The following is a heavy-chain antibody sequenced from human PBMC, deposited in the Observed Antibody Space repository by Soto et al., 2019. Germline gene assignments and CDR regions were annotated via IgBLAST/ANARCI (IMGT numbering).Heavy chain of an antibody. Sequence: GASVKVSCKASGYTFTSYDINWVRQATGQGLEWMGWMNPNSGNTGYAQKFQGRVTMTRNTSISTAYMELSSLRSEDTAVYYCARGPSLAARPGNYYYYMDVWGKGTTVTSP. CDR1: GYTFTSYD. D-gene: IGHD6-6*01. CDR3: ARGPSLAARPGNYYYYMDV. J-gene: IGHJ6*03. V-gene: IGHV1-8*01. CDR2: MNPNSGNT.